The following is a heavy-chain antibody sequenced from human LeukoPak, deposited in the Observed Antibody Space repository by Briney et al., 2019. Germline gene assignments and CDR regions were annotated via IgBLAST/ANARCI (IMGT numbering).Heavy chain of an antibody. J-gene: IGHJ4*02. V-gene: IGHV3-23*01. CDR1: GFTFSTYA. D-gene: IGHD3-22*01. Sequence: GGSLRLSCAASGFTFSTYAMSWVRQAPGKGLEWVSTTGGSGGSTYYGDSVKGRFTISRDNSKNTLYLQMNSLRAEDTAVYYCAKGHDSSGYYSYYFDYWGQGTLVTVSS. CDR3: AKGHDSSGYYSYYFDY. CDR2: TGGSGGST.